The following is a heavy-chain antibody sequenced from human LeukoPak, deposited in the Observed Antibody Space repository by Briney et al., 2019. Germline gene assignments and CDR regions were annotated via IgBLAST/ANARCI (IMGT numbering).Heavy chain of an antibody. Sequence: GGSLRLSCAASGFTFSSYAMSWVRQAPGKGLEWVSGINWNGGSTGYADSVKGRFTISRDNAKNSLYLQMNSLRAEDTALYYCARDHNNYYGSGSYYNVFSDAFDIWGQGTMVPVSS. CDR1: GFTFSSYA. V-gene: IGHV3-20*04. D-gene: IGHD3-10*01. CDR3: ARDHNNYYGSGSYYNVFSDAFDI. CDR2: INWNGGST. J-gene: IGHJ3*02.